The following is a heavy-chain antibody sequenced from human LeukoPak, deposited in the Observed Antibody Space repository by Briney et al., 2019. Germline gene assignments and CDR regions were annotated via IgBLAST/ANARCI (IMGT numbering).Heavy chain of an antibody. J-gene: IGHJ4*02. Sequence: SETLSLTCTVSGGPIITSRYYWGWIRQPPGEGLGWIGSINYSGSTYYNPSLKSRVTISVDTSKNQFSLKLSSVTAADTAVYYCARLSPYLGSGSSAFPDDFWGQGTLVTVSS. CDR1: GGPIITSRYY. CDR2: INYSGST. D-gene: IGHD3-10*01. V-gene: IGHV4-39*01. CDR3: ARLSPYLGSGSSAFPDDF.